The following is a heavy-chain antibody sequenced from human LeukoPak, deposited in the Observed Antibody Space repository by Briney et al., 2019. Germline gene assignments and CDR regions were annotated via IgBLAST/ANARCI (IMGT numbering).Heavy chain of an antibody. CDR2: INHSGST. D-gene: IGHD2-15*01. J-gene: IGHJ5*02. Sequence: PSETLSLTCAVYGGSFSGYYWSWIRQPPGKELEWIGEINHSGSTNYNPSLKSRVTISVDTSKNQFSLKLSSVTAADTAVYYCARVVDWFDPWGQGTLVTVSS. CDR1: GGSFSGYY. CDR3: ARVVDWFDP. V-gene: IGHV4-34*01.